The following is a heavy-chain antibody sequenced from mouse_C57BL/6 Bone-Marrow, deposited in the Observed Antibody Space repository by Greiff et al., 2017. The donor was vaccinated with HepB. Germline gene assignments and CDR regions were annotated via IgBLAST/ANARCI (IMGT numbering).Heavy chain of an antibody. CDR3: ARDGHYYCSSSWYFDY. D-gene: IGHD1-1*01. Sequence: EVQLVESEGGLVQPGSSMKLSCTASGFTFSDYYMAWVRQVPEKGLEWVANINYDGSSTYYLDSLKSRFIISKDNAKNMLYLQMSSLKSEDTATYYCARDGHYYCSSSWYFDYWGQGTTLTVSS. CDR1: GFTFSDYY. J-gene: IGHJ2*01. V-gene: IGHV5-16*01. CDR2: INYDGSST.